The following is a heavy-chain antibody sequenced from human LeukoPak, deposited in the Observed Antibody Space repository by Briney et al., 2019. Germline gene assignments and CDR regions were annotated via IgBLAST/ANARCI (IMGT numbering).Heavy chain of an antibody. CDR1: GFTFSDYY. Sequence: PGGSLRLSCAASGFTFSDYYMSCIRQAPGKGLEWVSAISGSGGNTYYADSVKGRFTISRDHSKTTLFLQMNSLTAEDTAVYYCAKDLHDYGNDVGWFDSWGQGTLVTVSS. D-gene: IGHD4/OR15-4a*01. V-gene: IGHV3-23*01. J-gene: IGHJ5*01. CDR2: ISGSGGNT. CDR3: AKDLHDYGNDVGWFDS.